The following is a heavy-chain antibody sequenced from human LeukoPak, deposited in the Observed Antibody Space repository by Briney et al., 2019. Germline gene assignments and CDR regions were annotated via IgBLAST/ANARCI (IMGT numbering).Heavy chain of an antibody. CDR1: GFTFSSYS. V-gene: IGHV3-21*01. Sequence: GGSLRLSCAASGFTFSSYSMNWVRQAPGKGLEWVSSISSSSSYIYYADSVKGRFTISRDNAKNSLYLQMNSLRAEDTAVYYCARVSIIVGATPHFDIWGQGTMVTVSS. D-gene: IGHD1-26*01. CDR3: ARVSIIVGATPHFDI. CDR2: ISSSSSYI. J-gene: IGHJ3*02.